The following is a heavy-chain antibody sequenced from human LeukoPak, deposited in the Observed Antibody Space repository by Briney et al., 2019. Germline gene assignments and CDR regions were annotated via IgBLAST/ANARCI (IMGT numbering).Heavy chain of an antibody. D-gene: IGHD4-17*01. CDR2: ISGDGSTT. V-gene: IGHV3-74*01. J-gene: IGHJ4*01. Sequence: GGSLRLSCAASGFTFSSYWMHWVRQAPGKGLVWVSRISGDGSTTSYADSVKGRFTVSRDNAKNTLYLQMNSLRVEDTAVYYCVDYGERWGHGTLVTVSS. CDR1: GFTFSSYW. CDR3: VDYGER.